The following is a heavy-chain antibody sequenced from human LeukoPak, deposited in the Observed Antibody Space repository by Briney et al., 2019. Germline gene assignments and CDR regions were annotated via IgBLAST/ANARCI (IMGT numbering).Heavy chain of an antibody. J-gene: IGHJ4*02. CDR1: GFTFSSYA. Sequence: PGGSLRLSCAASGFTFSSYAMSWVRQAPGKGLEWVSGISGSAGSTYYADSVKGRFTISRDNSKNTLFLQMNSLRAEDTAVYYCAKERGAGHIPAAVVDYFDFWGQGTLVTVSS. CDR3: AKERGAGHIPAAVVDYFDF. D-gene: IGHD6-13*01. V-gene: IGHV3-23*01. CDR2: ISGSAGST.